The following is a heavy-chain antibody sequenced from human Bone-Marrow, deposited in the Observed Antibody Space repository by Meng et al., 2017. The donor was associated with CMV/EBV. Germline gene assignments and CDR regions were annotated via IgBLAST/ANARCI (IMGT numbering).Heavy chain of an antibody. CDR3: ARSHPNYYGSGSHRWFDP. V-gene: IGHV1-46*01. D-gene: IGHD3-10*01. CDR2: INPIGGST. J-gene: IGHJ5*02. CDR1: GYTFTSYY. Sequence: ASVKVSCKASGYTFTSYYMHWVRQAPGQGLEWMGIINPIGGSTSYAQKFQGRVTMTRDTSTSTVYMEVSSLRSEDTAVYYCARSHPNYYGSGSHRWFDPWGQGTLVTVSS.